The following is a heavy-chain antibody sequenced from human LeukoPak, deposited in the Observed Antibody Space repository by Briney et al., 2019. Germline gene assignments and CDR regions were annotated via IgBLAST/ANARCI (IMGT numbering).Heavy chain of an antibody. CDR2: ISESGDAT. D-gene: IGHD3-16*02. J-gene: IGHJ4*02. CDR1: GFTFSNFG. CDR3: VKDRVPDGRYSVDY. Sequence: PGGSLRLSCLASGFTFSNFGMSWVRHTAGKGLEWVSAISESGDATFYADSVQGRYTISRDNSKNTLYLQMNSLTVEDTAVYYCVKDRVPDGRYSVDYWGQGTLVTVSS. V-gene: IGHV3-23*01.